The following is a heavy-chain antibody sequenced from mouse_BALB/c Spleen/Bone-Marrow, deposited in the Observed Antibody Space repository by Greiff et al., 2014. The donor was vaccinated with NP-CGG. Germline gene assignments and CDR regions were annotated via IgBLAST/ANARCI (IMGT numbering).Heavy chain of an antibody. CDR1: GFTFSDYY. CDR2: ISDGGSYT. V-gene: IGHV5-4*02. CDR3: ARGPRDDDMDY. D-gene: IGHD2-3*01. J-gene: IGHJ4*01. Sequence: DVKLVESGGGLVKPGGSLKLSCAASGFTFSDYYMYWVRQTPEKRLEWVATISDGGSYTYYPDSVKGRFTISRDNAKNNLYLQLSSLKSEDTAMYYCARGPRDDDMDYWGQGTSVTVSS.